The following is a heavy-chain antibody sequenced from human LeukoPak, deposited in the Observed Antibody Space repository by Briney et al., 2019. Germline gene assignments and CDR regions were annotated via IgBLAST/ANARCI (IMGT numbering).Heavy chain of an antibody. D-gene: IGHD5-24*01. J-gene: IGHJ4*02. CDR3: AKEGVVRWLQFDY. V-gene: IGHV3-30*02. CDR2: IRYDGSNK. Sequence: GGSLRLSCAASGFTFSSYAMSWVRQAPGKGLEWVAFIRYDGSNKYYADSVKGRFTISRDNSKNTLYLQMNSLRAEDTAVYYCAKEGVVRWLQFDYWGQGTLVTVSS. CDR1: GFTFSSYA.